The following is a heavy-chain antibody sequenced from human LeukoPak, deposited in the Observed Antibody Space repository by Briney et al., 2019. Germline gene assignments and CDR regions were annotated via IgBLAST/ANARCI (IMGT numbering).Heavy chain of an antibody. CDR3: ARVDYYGSGSNGYYYYGMDV. CDR2: ISYDGSNK. V-gene: IGHV3-30-3*01. CDR1: GFTFSSYA. J-gene: IGHJ6*02. D-gene: IGHD3-10*01. Sequence: PGRSLRLSCAASGFTFSSYAMHWVRQAPGKGLEWVAVISYDGSNKYYADSVKGRFTISRDNSKNTLYLQMNSLRAEDTAVYYCARVDYYGSGSNGYYYYGMDVWGQGTTVTVSS.